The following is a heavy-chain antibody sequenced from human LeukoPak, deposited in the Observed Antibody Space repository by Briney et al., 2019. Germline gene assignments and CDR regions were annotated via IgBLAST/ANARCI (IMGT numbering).Heavy chain of an antibody. J-gene: IGHJ4*02. CDR3: ARDKGPYYFDQ. Sequence: GGSLRLSCAASGFTFSSYAMSWVRQAPGKGLEWVAVIWNDGSQKYYADSVKGRFTISRDNSKNTLYLQMNSLRAEDTAVYYCARDKGPYYFDQWGQGTLLTVSS. V-gene: IGHV3-33*08. CDR1: GFTFSSYA. CDR2: IWNDGSQK.